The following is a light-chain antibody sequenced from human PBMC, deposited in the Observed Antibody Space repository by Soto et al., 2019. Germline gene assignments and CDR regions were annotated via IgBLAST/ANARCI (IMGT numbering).Light chain of an antibody. V-gene: IGLV2-8*01. CDR3: SSYAGNNNYV. J-gene: IGLJ1*01. CDR1: SSDIGDYNY. CDR2: EVT. Sequence: QSVLTQPPSASGSPGQSVTFSGTGTSSDIGDYNYVSWYQQHPGKAPKLMIYEVTKRPPGVPDRFSGSKSGNTASLTVSGLQADDEADYYCSSYAGNNNYVFGTGTKVTVL.